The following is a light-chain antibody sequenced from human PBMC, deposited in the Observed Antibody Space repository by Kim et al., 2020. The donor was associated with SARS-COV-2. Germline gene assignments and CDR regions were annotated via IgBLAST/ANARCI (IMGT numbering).Light chain of an antibody. V-gene: IGLV2-14*03. J-gene: IGLJ1*01. CDR3: SSYTSSISYV. CDR2: DVS. CDR1: SSDVGGYNY. Sequence: GQSLTISCTGTSSDVGGYNYVSWYQQHPGKAPKLMIYDVSNRPSGVSNRFSGSKSGNTASLTISGLQAEDEADYYCSSYTSSISYVFGTGTKVTVL.